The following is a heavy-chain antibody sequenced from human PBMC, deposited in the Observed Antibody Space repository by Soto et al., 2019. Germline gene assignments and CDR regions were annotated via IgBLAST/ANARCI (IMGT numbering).Heavy chain of an antibody. J-gene: IGHJ4*02. V-gene: IGHV3-30*18. CDR2: ISYDGSNK. CDR3: AKASSSWYGGYFDY. CDR1: GFTFSSYG. Sequence: VGSLRLSCAASGFTFSSYGMHWVRQAPGKGLEWVAVISYDGSNKYYADSVKGRFTISRDNSKNTLYLQMNSLRAEDTAVYYCAKASSSWYGGYFDYWGQGTLVTVSS. D-gene: IGHD6-13*01.